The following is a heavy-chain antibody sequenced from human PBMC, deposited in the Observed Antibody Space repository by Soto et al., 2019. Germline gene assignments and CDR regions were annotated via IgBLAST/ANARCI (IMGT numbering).Heavy chain of an antibody. CDR3: ARFYGDYDNAFDI. CDR1: GFTFSSYS. J-gene: IGHJ3*02. V-gene: IGHV3-21*01. CDR2: ISSSSSYI. Sequence: GGSLRLSCAASGFTFSSYSMNWVRQAPGKGLEWVSSISSSSSYIYYADSVKGRFTISRDNTKNSLYLQMNSLGAEDTAVYYCARFYGDYDNAFDIWGQGTMVTVSS. D-gene: IGHD4-17*01.